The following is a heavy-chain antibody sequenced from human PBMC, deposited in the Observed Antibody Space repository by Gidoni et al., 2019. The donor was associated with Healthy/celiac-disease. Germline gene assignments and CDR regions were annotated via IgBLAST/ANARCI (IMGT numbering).Heavy chain of an antibody. D-gene: IGHD3-9*01. J-gene: IGHJ3*02. CDR1: GLPFSDYY. V-gene: IGHV3-11*01. CDR2: SSSSGSTI. CDR3: ARAYHYEDILTGYSPGAFDI. Sequence: QVQLVESGGGLVKPGGSLRLSCAASGLPFSDYYMSWIRQAPGKGMEWVSYSSSSGSTIYYADSVKGRFTISRDNAKNSLYLQMNSLRAEDTAVYYCARAYHYEDILTGYSPGAFDIWGQGTMVTVSS.